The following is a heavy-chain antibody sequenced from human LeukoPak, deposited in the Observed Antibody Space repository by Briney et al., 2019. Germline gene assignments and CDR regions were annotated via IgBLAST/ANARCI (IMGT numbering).Heavy chain of an antibody. CDR1: GFTFTTYW. Sequence: GGSLRLSCAASGFTFTTYWMSWVRQAPGKGLEWVANINQDGSEKYFVDSVKGRFTISRDNAKNSLYLQMNRLRVEDTAVYYCAKVAKYYYGSETYYFFEHWGQGTPVTASS. CDR3: AKVAKYYYGSETYYFFEH. CDR2: INQDGSEK. J-gene: IGHJ4*02. V-gene: IGHV3-7*01. D-gene: IGHD3-10*01.